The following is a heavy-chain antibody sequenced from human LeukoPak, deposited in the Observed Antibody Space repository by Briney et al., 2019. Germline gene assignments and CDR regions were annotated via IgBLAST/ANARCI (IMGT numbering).Heavy chain of an antibody. CDR1: GFTFSSYG. V-gene: IGHV3-30*02. Sequence: GGSLRLSCAASGFTFSSYGMHWVRQAPGKGLEWVAFIRYDGSNKYYADSVKGRFTISRDNSKNTLYLQMNSLRAEDTAVYYCAKSSRTRPAAMDYYYYYYMDVWGKGTTVTISS. CDR3: AKSSRTRPAAMDYYYYYYMDV. CDR2: IRYDGSNK. J-gene: IGHJ6*03. D-gene: IGHD2-2*01.